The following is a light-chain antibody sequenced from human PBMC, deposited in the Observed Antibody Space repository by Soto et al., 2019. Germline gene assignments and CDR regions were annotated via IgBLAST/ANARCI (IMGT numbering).Light chain of an antibody. Sequence: EIVLTQSPATVSLSPGERATLSCRASQSVSSYLAWYQQKPGQAPRLLIYDASNRATGIPARFTGSGSGTDFTLTISSLEPEDSAVYYCQQRHMWPITFGQGTRLEIK. CDR1: QSVSSY. V-gene: IGKV3-11*01. J-gene: IGKJ5*01. CDR3: QQRHMWPIT. CDR2: DAS.